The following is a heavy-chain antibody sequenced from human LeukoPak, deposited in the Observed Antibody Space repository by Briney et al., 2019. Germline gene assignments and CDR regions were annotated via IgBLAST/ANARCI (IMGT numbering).Heavy chain of an antibody. J-gene: IGHJ4*02. CDR2: INPNSGGT. Sequence: GASVKVSCKASGNTYTGYYMHWVRQAPGQGLEWMGWINPNSGGTNYAQKSQGWVTMTRDTSISTAYMELSRLRSDDTAVYYCARGRRKDIVVVPAALWFYFDYWGQGTLVTVSS. D-gene: IGHD2-2*01. CDR3: ARGRRKDIVVVPAALWFYFDY. CDR1: GNTYTGYY. V-gene: IGHV1-2*04.